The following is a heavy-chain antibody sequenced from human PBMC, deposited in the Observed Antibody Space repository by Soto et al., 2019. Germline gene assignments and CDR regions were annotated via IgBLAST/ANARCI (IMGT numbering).Heavy chain of an antibody. D-gene: IGHD6-19*01. CDR1: GFTFSSYA. Sequence: QVQLVESGGGVVQPGRSLRLSCAACGFTFSSYAMHWVRQAPGKGLEWVAVISYDGSNKYYADSVKGRFTNSRDNSKNTLYLQMNSLRAEDTALYYCARVTIAVAGTAGYFDLWGRGTLVTVSS. V-gene: IGHV3-30-3*01. CDR2: ISYDGSNK. CDR3: ARVTIAVAGTAGYFDL. J-gene: IGHJ2*01.